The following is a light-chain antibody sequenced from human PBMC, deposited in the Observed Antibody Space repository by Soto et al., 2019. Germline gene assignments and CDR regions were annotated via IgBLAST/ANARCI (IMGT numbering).Light chain of an antibody. CDR1: SSDVGSYNL. CDR3: CSYAGSSTLYV. CDR2: EGS. J-gene: IGLJ1*01. Sequence: QSVLTQPASVSGSPGQSTTISCTGTSSDVGSYNLVSWYQQHPGKAPKLMIYEGSKRPSGFSNRFSGSKSGNTASLTISGLQAEDEAAYYCCSYAGSSTLYVFGTGTKVTVL. V-gene: IGLV2-23*01.